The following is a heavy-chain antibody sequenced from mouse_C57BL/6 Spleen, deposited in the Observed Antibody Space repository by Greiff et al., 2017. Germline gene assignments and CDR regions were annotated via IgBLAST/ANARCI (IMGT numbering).Heavy chain of an antibody. J-gene: IGHJ4*01. CDR3: ARSMMVTSLYYYAMDY. Sequence: VQLQQSGAELVKPGASVKLSCKASGYTFTSYWMHWVKQRPGQGLEWIGMIHPNSGSTNYNEKFKSKATLTVDKSSSTAYMQLSSLTSEDSAVYYCARSMMVTSLYYYAMDYWGQGTSVTVSS. D-gene: IGHD2-3*01. CDR1: GYTFTSYW. CDR2: IHPNSGST. V-gene: IGHV1-64*01.